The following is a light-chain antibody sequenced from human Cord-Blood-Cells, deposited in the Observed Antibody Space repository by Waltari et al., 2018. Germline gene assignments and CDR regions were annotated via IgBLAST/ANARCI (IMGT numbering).Light chain of an antibody. Sequence: DIQMTQSPSSLSASVGDRVTITCRASQSISSYLNGYQQKPGKAPKLLIYASSSLQSGVPSRFSGSGSGTDFTLNISSLQPEDFATYYCQQSYSTPPWTFGQGTKVEIK. CDR3: QQSYSTPPWT. CDR1: QSISSY. V-gene: IGKV1-39*01. CDR2: ASS. J-gene: IGKJ1*01.